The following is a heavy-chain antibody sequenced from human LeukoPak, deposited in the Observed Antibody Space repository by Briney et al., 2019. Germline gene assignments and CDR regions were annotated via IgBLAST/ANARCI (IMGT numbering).Heavy chain of an antibody. CDR1: GGSISGFY. Sequence: SETLSLTCTVSGGSISGFYWNWILQPPGKGLEWIGYVYYSGNTNYNPSLKSRVTISLDTSKNQFSLKLRSVTAADTAVYYCARDTRDAFDIWGQGTMVTVSS. J-gene: IGHJ3*02. CDR3: ARDTRDAFDI. V-gene: IGHV4-59*01. CDR2: VYYSGNT.